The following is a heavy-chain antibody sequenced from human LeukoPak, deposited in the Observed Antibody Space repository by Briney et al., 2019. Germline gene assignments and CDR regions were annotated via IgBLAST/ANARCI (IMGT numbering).Heavy chain of an antibody. J-gene: IGHJ4*02. CDR3: ARELGPWGVRGVIIEPNDY. D-gene: IGHD3-10*01. CDR1: GFTFSSYS. CDR2: IRSSSSYI. V-gene: IGHV3-21*01. Sequence: GGSLRLSCAASGFTFSSYSMNWVRQAPGKGLEWVSSIRSSSSYIYYADSVKGRFTISRDNAKNSLYLQMNSLRAEDTAVYYCARELGPWGVRGVIIEPNDYWGQGTLVTVSS.